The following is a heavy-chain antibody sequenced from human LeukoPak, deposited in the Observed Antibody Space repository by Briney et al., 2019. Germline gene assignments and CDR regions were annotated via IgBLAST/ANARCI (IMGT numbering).Heavy chain of an antibody. J-gene: IGHJ4*02. CDR3: ARRRLWFDY. CDR2: IYYSGST. V-gene: IGHV4-59*01. Sequence: SETLSLTCTVSGGSINNYYWSWIRQPPGKGLEWVGCIYYSGSTNYNPSLKSRVTISVDTSKSQFSLKVSSVTAADTAVYYCARRRLWFDYWGQGTLVTVSS. CDR1: GGSINNYY. D-gene: IGHD2-21*01.